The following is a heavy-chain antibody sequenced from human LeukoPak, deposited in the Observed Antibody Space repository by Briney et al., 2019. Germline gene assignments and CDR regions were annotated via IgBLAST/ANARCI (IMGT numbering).Heavy chain of an antibody. J-gene: IGHJ4*02. CDR1: GFTFSSYS. D-gene: IGHD6-19*01. V-gene: IGHV3-23*01. CDR2: ISGSGGST. CDR3: ARESPIAVAGN. Sequence: PGGSLRLSCAASGFTFSSYSMNWVRQAPGKGLEWVSAISGSGGSTYYADSVKGRFTISRDNSKSTLYLQMNSLRAEDTALYYCARESPIAVAGNWGQGTLVTVSS.